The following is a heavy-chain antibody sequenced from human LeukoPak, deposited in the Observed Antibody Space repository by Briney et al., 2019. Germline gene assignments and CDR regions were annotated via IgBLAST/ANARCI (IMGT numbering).Heavy chain of an antibody. J-gene: IGHJ4*02. V-gene: IGHV1-8*01. CDR3: VRQDQYHDFWSGYSKYYFDY. D-gene: IGHD3-3*01. CDR1: GYTFTSYD. Sequence: ASVKVSCKASGYTFTSYDINWVRQAAGQGLEWMGWMNPTSGKTGYAQKFQGRVTMTRNTSISTAYMELSSLRSEDTAIYYCVRQDQYHDFWSGYSKYYFDYWGQGTLVTVSS. CDR2: MNPTSGKT.